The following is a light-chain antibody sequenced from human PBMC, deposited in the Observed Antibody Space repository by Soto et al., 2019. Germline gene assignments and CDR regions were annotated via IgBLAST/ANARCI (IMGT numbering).Light chain of an antibody. Sequence: QSALTQPPSASGSPGQSVTISCIGTASDIGRYNYVSWYQHHPGKAPKLIIYEVTKRPSGVPDRFSGSKSGNTASLTVSGLQADDEADYYCNSYVGRKNYVFGTGIKVTVL. CDR2: EVT. V-gene: IGLV2-8*01. J-gene: IGLJ1*01. CDR1: ASDIGRYNY. CDR3: NSYVGRKNYV.